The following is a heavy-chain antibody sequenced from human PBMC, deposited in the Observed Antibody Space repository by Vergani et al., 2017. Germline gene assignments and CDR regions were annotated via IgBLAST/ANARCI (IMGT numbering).Heavy chain of an antibody. D-gene: IGHD2-15*01. J-gene: IGHJ6*02. V-gene: IGHV4-34*01. CDR1: GGSFSGYY. CDR3: ARGLTVVVVAATRSMDV. CDR2: INHSGST. Sequence: QVQLQQWGAGLLKPSETLSLTCAVYGGSFSGYYWSWIRQPPGKGLEWIGEINHSGSTNYNPSLKSRVTISVDTSKNQFSLKLSSVTAADTAVYYCARGLTVVVVAATRSMDVWGQGTTVTVSS.